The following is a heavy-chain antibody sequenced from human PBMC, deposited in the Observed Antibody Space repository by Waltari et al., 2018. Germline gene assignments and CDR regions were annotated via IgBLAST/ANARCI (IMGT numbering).Heavy chain of an antibody. D-gene: IGHD4-17*01. CDR3: AREGQTVTNYFDY. CDR1: GYSISSGYY. V-gene: IGHV4-38-2*02. CDR2: IYHSGST. J-gene: IGHJ4*02. Sequence: CAVSGYSISSGYYWGWIRQPPGKGLEWIGSIYHSGSTYYNPSLKSRVTISVDTSKNQFSLKLSSVTAADTAVYYCAREGQTVTNYFDYWGQGTLVTVSS.